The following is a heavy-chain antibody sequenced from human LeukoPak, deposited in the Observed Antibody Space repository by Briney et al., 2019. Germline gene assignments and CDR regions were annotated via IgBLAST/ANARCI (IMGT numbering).Heavy chain of an antibody. CDR2: IYYSGST. V-gene: IGHV4-59*01. CDR1: GGSISSSY. J-gene: IGHJ4*02. D-gene: IGHD4-17*01. Sequence: PSETLSLTCTVSGGSISSSYWSWIRQPPGKGLEWIGNIYYSGSTNYNPSLKSRVTISVDTSKNQFSLRLSSVTAADTAVYYCARDDHGDFFFDSWGQGTLVTVSS. CDR3: ARDDHGDFFFDS.